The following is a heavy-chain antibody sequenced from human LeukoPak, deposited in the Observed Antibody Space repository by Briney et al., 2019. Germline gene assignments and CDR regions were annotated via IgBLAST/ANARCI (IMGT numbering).Heavy chain of an antibody. V-gene: IGHV3-7*01. J-gene: IGHJ4*02. D-gene: IGHD2-2*01. Sequence: PGGSLRLSCSASGFTSSAYWMSWVRQAPGKGLEWVANIKQDGSEKYYVDSVKGRFTISRDNAKNSLYLQMNSLRGEDTAVYYCARDTPGEESHWGQGTLVTVSS. CDR3: ARDTPGEESH. CDR2: IKQDGSEK. CDR1: GFTSSAYW.